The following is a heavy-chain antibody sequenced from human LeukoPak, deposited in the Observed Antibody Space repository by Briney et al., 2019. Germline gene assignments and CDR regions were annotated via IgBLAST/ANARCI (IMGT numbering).Heavy chain of an antibody. CDR3: TRVGSGSTRDY. Sequence: PGGALRLSCAASGFTFSTYWMHWVRQAPGKGLVWVSRISSDGTTPSYADSVKGRFTISRDNAKNTLYLQMNSLRAEDTAVYYCTRVGSGSTRDYWGQGTLVTVSS. CDR1: GFTFSTYW. V-gene: IGHV3-74*01. D-gene: IGHD1-26*01. J-gene: IGHJ4*02. CDR2: ISSDGTTP.